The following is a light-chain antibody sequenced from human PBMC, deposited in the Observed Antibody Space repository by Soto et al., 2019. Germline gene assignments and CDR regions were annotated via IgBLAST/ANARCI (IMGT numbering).Light chain of an antibody. CDR1: QTISSS. CDR2: DVS. V-gene: IGKV1-5*01. Sequence: DIQMTQSPSTLSASVGDRVTITCRASQTISSSLAWYQQQPGKAPKLLIYDVSTLKRGVPSRFSGSRSGTEFTLSISSLLPDDFATYYCQQYHTFSYTFGQGTSLESK. CDR3: QQYHTFSYT. J-gene: IGKJ2*01.